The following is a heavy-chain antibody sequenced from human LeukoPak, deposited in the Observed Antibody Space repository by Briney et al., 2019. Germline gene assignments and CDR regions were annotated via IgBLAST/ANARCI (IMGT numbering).Heavy chain of an antibody. CDR2: IKSKTDGGTT. J-gene: IGHJ4*02. CDR1: GFTFNNAW. CDR3: ATSSGWTGTFDY. V-gene: IGHV3-15*01. D-gene: IGHD6-19*01. Sequence: GGSLRLSCVASGFTFNNAWMNWVRQAPGKGLEWVGRIKSKTDGGTTDYAAPVKGRFTISRDDSKNTLYLQMNSLKTEDTAVYFCATSSGWTGTFDYWGQGTLVTVSS.